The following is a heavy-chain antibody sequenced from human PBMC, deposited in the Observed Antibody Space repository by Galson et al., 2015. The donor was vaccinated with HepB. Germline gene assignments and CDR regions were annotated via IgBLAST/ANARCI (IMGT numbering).Heavy chain of an antibody. Sequence: TLSLTCTVSGGSISSSSYYWGWIRQPPGKGLEWIGSIYYSGSTYYNPSLKSRVTISVDTSKNQFSLKLSSVTAADTAVYYCARHEEGPVVDLWGRGTLVTVSS. CDR1: GGSISSSSYY. CDR3: ARHEEGPVVDL. V-gene: IGHV4-39*01. J-gene: IGHJ2*01. CDR2: IYYSGST.